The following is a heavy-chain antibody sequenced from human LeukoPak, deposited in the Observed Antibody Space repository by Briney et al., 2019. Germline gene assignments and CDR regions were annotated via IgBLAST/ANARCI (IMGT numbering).Heavy chain of an antibody. V-gene: IGHV7-4-1*02. CDR2: INTNTGSP. CDR3: AAPSTGYPIGY. J-gene: IGHJ4*02. D-gene: IGHD1-14*01. CDR1: GSTFPSYT. Sequence: ASVKVSCKASGSTFPSYTMNWVRQAPGQGLEWMGWINTNTGSPTYAQGFTGRFVFSLDTSVNTAFLHISSLETEDTAVYYCAAPSTGYPIGYWGQGTLVTVSS.